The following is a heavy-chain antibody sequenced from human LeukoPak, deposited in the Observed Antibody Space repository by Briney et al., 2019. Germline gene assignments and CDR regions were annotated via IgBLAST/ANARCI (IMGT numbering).Heavy chain of an antibody. CDR3: AKEPIVAVNGPV. Sequence: PGGSLRLSCAASGFTFSSYAMSWVRQAPGKGLEWVSAISSSGGSTYYADSVKGRFTISRDNSKNTLFLQMSSLRAEDTAVYYCAKEPIVAVNGPVWGIGTTVTISS. J-gene: IGHJ6*04. V-gene: IGHV3-23*01. D-gene: IGHD6-13*01. CDR2: ISSSGGST. CDR1: GFTFSSYA.